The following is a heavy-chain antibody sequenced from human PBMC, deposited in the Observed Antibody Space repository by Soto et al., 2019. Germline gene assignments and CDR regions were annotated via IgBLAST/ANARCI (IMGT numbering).Heavy chain of an antibody. CDR2: INAGNGNT. Sequence: ASVNVSCKAAGYTFTSYAMHWVRQAPGQRLEWMGWINAGNGNTKYSQKFQGRVTITRDTSASTAYMELSSLRSEDTAVYYCARDGFSAGDYYYYYYMDVWGKGTTVTV. V-gene: IGHV1-3*01. CDR3: ARDGFSAGDYYYYYYMDV. D-gene: IGHD6-13*01. J-gene: IGHJ6*03. CDR1: GYTFTSYA.